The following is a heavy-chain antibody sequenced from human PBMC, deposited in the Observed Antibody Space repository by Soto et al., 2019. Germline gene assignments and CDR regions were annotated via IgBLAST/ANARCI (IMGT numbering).Heavy chain of an antibody. CDR3: AADGTYSSSWYGHYYGMDV. V-gene: IGHV1-58*01. CDR2: IVVGSGNT. CDR1: GFTFTSSA. D-gene: IGHD6-13*01. Sequence: QMQLVQSGPEVKKPGTSVKVSCKASGFTFTSSAVQWVRQARGQRLEWIGWIVVGSGNTNYAQKFQERVTITRDMYTSTAYMELSSLRSEDTAVYYCAADGTYSSSWYGHYYGMDVWGQGTTVTVSS. J-gene: IGHJ6*02.